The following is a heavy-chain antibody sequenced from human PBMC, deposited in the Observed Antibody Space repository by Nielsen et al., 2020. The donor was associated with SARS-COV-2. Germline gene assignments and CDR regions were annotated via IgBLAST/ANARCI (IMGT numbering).Heavy chain of an antibody. CDR1: GFTFSSYG. CDR2: ISYDGSNK. Sequence: GGSLRLSCAASGFTFSSYGMHWVRQAPGKGLEWVAVISYDGSNKYYADSVKGRFTISRDNSKNTLYLQMNSLRAEDTAVYFCARDREPFKGVAADWGQGTLVTVSS. CDR3: ARDREPFKGVAAD. J-gene: IGHJ4*02. V-gene: IGHV3-30*03. D-gene: IGHD6-19*01.